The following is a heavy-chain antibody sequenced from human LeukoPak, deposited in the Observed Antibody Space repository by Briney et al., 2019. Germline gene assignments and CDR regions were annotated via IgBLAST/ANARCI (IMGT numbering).Heavy chain of an antibody. V-gene: IGHV3-74*01. CDR2: IDTTGTCT. CDR3: ARDFPIHDSSGYYLDY. D-gene: IGHD3-22*01. CDR1: GFTFSDYW. Sequence: GGSLRLSCAASGFTFSDYWMHWVRQVPGEGLVWVSRIDTTGTCTSYADSVKGRFTISRDYAKNTLSLEMTSLRVEDTAVYYCARDFPIHDSSGYYLDYWGQGALVTVSS. J-gene: IGHJ4*02.